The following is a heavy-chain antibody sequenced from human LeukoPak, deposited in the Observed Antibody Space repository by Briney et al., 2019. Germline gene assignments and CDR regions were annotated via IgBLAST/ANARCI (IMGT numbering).Heavy chain of an antibody. CDR2: INPSGGST. CDR1: GYTFTSYY. D-gene: IGHD3-10*01. CDR3: ARATMVRGVITLYYFDY. J-gene: IGHJ4*02. V-gene: IGHV1-46*01. Sequence: ASVKVSCKASGYTFTSYYMHWVRQAPGQGLEWMGIINPSGGSTSYAQKFQGRVTMARDTSTSTVYMELSSLRSEDTAVYYCARATMVRGVITLYYFDYWGQGTLVTVSS.